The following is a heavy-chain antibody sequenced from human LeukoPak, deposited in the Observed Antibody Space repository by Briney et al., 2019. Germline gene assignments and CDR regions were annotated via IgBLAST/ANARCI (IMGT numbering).Heavy chain of an antibody. CDR1: GFTFRSHA. V-gene: IGHV3-23*01. Sequence: GGSLRLSCVGSGFTFRSHAMSWVRQAPEKGLEFVSRIYENGGTPYYADSVKGRFSISRDNSKNTLYLQMDSLRGEDTAVYYCAKDFRIGYSAHFDYWGQGALVTVSS. J-gene: IGHJ4*02. D-gene: IGHD2-21*01. CDR2: IYENGGTP. CDR3: AKDFRIGYSAHFDY.